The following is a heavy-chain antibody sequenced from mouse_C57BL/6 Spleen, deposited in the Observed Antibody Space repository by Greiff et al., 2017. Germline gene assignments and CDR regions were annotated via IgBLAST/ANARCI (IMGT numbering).Heavy chain of an antibody. CDR3: AKSGGNYDYAMDY. Sequence: EVQRVESGPGLVKPSQSLSLTCSVTGYSITSGYYWNWIRQFPGNKLEWMGYISYDGSNNYNPSLKNRISITRDTSKNQFFLKLNSVTTEDTATYYCAKSGGNYDYAMDYWGQGTSVTVSS. CDR1: GYSITSGYY. V-gene: IGHV3-6*01. J-gene: IGHJ4*01. CDR2: ISYDGSN. D-gene: IGHD2-1*01.